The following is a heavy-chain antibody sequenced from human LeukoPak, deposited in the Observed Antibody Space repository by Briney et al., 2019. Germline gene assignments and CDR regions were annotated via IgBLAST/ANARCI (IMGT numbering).Heavy chain of an antibody. D-gene: IGHD4-17*01. CDR2: INHSGST. J-gene: IGHJ4*02. Sequence: PSETLSLTCTVSGGSISSSSYSWSWIRQPPGKGLEWIGEINHSGSTNYNPSLKSRVTISVDTSKNQFSLKLSSVTAADTAVYYCARGRNDYGDFDFDYWGQGTLVTVSS. CDR3: ARGRNDYGDFDFDY. CDR1: GGSISSSSYS. V-gene: IGHV4-39*07.